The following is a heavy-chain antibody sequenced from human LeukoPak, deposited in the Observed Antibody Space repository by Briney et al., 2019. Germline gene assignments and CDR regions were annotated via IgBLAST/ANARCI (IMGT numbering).Heavy chain of an antibody. Sequence: GGSLRLSCVASGLIVSSDYMSWLRQAPGKGLEWVSVIYSGGRTYYADSVKGRFTISRDNPKNTLYLQMNSLRAEDTAVYYCARGNSGSSYAEYYYGMDVWGQGTTVTVSS. CDR3: ARGNSGSSYAEYYYGMDV. D-gene: IGHD1-26*01. J-gene: IGHJ6*02. CDR2: IYSGGRT. CDR1: GLIVSSDY. V-gene: IGHV3-53*01.